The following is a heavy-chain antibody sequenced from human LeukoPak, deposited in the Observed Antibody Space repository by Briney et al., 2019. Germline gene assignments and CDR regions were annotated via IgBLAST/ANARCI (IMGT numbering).Heavy chain of an antibody. CDR1: GGSISSYY. CDR2: IYYSGST. D-gene: IGHD3-16*02. J-gene: IGHJ1*01. V-gene: IGHV4-59*12. CDR3: ARARYDYVWGSYRHAEYFQH. Sequence: SETLSLTCTVSGGSISSYYWSWIRQPPGKGLEWIGYIYYSGSTNYNPSLKSRVTISVDTSKNQFSLKLSSVTAADTAVYYCARARYDYVWGSYRHAEYFQHWGQGTLVTVSS.